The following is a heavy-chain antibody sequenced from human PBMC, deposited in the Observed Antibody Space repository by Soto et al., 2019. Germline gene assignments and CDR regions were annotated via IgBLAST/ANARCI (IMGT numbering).Heavy chain of an antibody. CDR2: INPNSGGT. CDR1: GYTFTGYY. CDR3: ARYSASSNYYYGMDV. Sequence: ASVKVSCKASGYTFTGYYMHCVRQAPGQGLEWMGWINPNSGGTNYAQKFQGWVTMTRDKSISTAYMELSRLRSEDTAMYYCARYSASSNYYYGMDVWGQGTTVTVSS. V-gene: IGHV1-2*04. D-gene: IGHD6-6*01. J-gene: IGHJ6*02.